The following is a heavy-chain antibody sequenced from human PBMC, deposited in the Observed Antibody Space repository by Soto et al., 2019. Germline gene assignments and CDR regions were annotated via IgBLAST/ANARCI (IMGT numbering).Heavy chain of an antibody. J-gene: IGHJ3*02. Sequence: QVQLVQSGAEVKKPGASVKVSCKASGYTFTSYYMHWVRQAPGQGLEWMGIINPSGGSTSYAQKFQGRVTMTRDTSTSTVYMELSSLRSEDTAVYYCANVIAAAGGVDAFDIWGQGTMVTVSS. CDR3: ANVIAAAGGVDAFDI. D-gene: IGHD6-13*01. V-gene: IGHV1-46*01. CDR1: GYTFTSYY. CDR2: INPSGGST.